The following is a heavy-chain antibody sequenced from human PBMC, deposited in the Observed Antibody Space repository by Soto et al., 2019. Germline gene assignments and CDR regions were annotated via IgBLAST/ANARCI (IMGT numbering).Heavy chain of an antibody. V-gene: IGHV3-23*01. Sequence: HPVGSLRLSCDASGFTFSDYAMSWVRQSPGKGLEWASGISGVGGSTYYPDSVKGRFTISRDNSKNTVYLQMNNLTADDTAVYYCAKQRVGSSWYRDFDLWGQGTLVTVSS. D-gene: IGHD6-13*01. CDR3: AKQRVGSSWYRDFDL. CDR2: ISGVGGST. CDR1: GFTFSDYA. J-gene: IGHJ4*02.